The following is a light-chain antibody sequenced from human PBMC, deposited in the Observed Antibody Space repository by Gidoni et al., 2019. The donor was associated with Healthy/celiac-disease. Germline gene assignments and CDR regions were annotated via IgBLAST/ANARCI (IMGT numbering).Light chain of an antibody. J-gene: IGKJ1*01. CDR3: QQYGSSPWT. CDR2: GAS. V-gene: IGKV3-20*01. Sequence: EIVLTQSPGTLSLSPGERATLSCRARQSVSSSYLAGYQQKPGQAPRLLIYGASSRATGIPDRFSGSGSGTDFTLTISRLEPEDFAVYYCQQYGSSPWTFGQXTKVEIK. CDR1: QSVSSSY.